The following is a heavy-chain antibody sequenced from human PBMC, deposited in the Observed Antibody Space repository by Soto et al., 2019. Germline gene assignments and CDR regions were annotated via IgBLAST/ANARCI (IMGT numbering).Heavy chain of an antibody. D-gene: IGHD6-19*01. CDR1: GGTFSSYA. J-gene: IGHJ3*02. Sequence: QVQLVQSGAEVKKPGSSVKVSCKASGGTFSSYAISWVRQAPGQGLEWMGGIIPIFGTANYAQKFQGRVTITADESTSTADMELSSLRSEDTAVYYCAREGHGYSSGCYRSPDAFDIWGQGTMVTVSS. CDR2: IIPIFGTA. V-gene: IGHV1-69*01. CDR3: AREGHGYSSGCYRSPDAFDI.